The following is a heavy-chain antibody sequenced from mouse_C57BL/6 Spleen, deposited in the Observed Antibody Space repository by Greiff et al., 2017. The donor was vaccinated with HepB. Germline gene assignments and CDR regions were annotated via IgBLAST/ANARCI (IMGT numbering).Heavy chain of an antibody. CDR2: IDPSDSYT. CDR1: GYTFTSYW. D-gene: IGHD4-1*01. J-gene: IGHJ2*01. CDR3: ARQTGRYFDY. V-gene: IGHV1-50*01. Sequence: QVQLQQPGAELVKPGASVKLSCKASGYTFTSYWMQWVKQRPGQGLEWIGEIDPSDSYTNYNQKFKGKATLTVDTSSSTAYMQLSSLTSEDSAVYYCARQTGRYFDYWGQVTTLTVSS.